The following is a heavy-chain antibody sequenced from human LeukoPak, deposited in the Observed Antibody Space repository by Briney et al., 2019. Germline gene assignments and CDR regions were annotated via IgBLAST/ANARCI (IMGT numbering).Heavy chain of an antibody. CDR1: GFTFSSYA. CDR2: ISYDGSNK. V-gene: IGHV3-30-3*01. CDR3: ARDPGDGYNYYYFDY. D-gene: IGHD5-24*01. Sequence: QPGRSLRLFCAASGFTFSSYAMHWVRQAPGKGLEWVAVISYDGSNKYYADSVKGRFTISRDNSKNTLYLQMNSLRAEDTAVYYCARDPGDGYNYYYFDYWGQGTLVTVSS. J-gene: IGHJ4*02.